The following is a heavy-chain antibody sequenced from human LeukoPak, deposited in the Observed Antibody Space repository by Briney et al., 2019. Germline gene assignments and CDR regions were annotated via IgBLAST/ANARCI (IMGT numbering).Heavy chain of an antibody. Sequence: PRASVKVSCKVSGYTLTELSMHWVRQAPGKGLEWMGGFDPEDGETIYAQKFQGRVTMTEDTSTDTAYMELSSLRPEDTAVYYCATGPYQLPIRLDYWGQGTLVTVSS. CDR3: ATGPYQLPIRLDY. D-gene: IGHD2-2*01. CDR2: FDPEDGET. CDR1: GYTLTELS. J-gene: IGHJ4*02. V-gene: IGHV1-24*01.